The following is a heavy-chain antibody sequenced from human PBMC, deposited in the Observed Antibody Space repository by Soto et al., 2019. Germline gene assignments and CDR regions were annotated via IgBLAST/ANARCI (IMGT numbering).Heavy chain of an antibody. CDR3: AHRLGGIGVAGTFDP. CDR2: IYWDDDK. D-gene: IGHD6-19*01. J-gene: IGHJ5*02. CDR1: GFSLRSSGVG. Sequence: SAPTPGTPTQTLTLTCTFPGFSLRSSGVGVGWIRQPPGKALEWFALIYWDDDKRYSPSLKSRLTITKDTSKNQVVLTMTNMDPVDTATYYCAHRLGGIGVAGTFDPWGQGTLVTVSS. V-gene: IGHV2-5*02.